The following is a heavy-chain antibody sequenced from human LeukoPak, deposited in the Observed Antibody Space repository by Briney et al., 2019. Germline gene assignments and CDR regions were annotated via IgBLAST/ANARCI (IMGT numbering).Heavy chain of an antibody. V-gene: IGHV3-72*01. J-gene: IGHJ4*02. Sequence: GGSLRLSCAASGFTFSPHYMDWVRQSPGQGLEWVGLTRNKANGYTTIYAASVKGRFTISRDDSKNSVYLQMDSLKTEDTAVYYCGDLGSAGTDHWGQGTLVTVSS. CDR1: GFTFSPHY. CDR3: GDLGSAGTDH. CDR2: TRNKANGYTT. D-gene: IGHD3-10*01.